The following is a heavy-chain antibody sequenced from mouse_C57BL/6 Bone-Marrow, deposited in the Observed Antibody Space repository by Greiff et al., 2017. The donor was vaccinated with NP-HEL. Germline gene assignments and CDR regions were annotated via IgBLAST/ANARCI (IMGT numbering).Heavy chain of an antibody. CDR2: SRNKANDYTT. CDR3: ARDAWLLRNYFDY. J-gene: IGHJ2*01. V-gene: IGHV7-1*01. Sequence: EVKLVESGGGLVQSGRSLRLSCATSGFTFSDFYMEWVRQAPGKGLEWIAASRNKANDYTTEYSASVKGRFIVSRDTSQSILYLQMNALRAEDTAIYYCARDAWLLRNYFDYGGKGTTLTVSS. D-gene: IGHD2-3*01. CDR1: GFTFSDFY.